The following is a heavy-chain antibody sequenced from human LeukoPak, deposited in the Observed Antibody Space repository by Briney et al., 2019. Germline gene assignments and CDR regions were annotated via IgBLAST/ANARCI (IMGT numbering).Heavy chain of an antibody. D-gene: IGHD3-10*01. Sequence: SETLSLTCTVSGGSISSSSYYWGWIRQPPGKGLEWIGSIYYSGSTYYNPSLKSRVTISVDTSKSQFSLKLSSVTAADTAVYYCARWGFREYIPFDYWGQGPWSPSPQ. CDR3: ARWGFREYIPFDY. CDR1: GGSISSSSYY. V-gene: IGHV4-39*07. J-gene: IGHJ4*02. CDR2: IYYSGST.